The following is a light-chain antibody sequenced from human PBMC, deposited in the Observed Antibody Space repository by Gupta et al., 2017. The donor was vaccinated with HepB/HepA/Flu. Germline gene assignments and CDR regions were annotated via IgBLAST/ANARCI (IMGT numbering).Light chain of an antibody. CDR2: RNN. CDR3: AAWDDSLSALWI. CDR1: SSNIGSNY. J-gene: IGLJ1*01. V-gene: IGLV1-47*01. Sequence: QSVLTQPPSASGPPGQRVTISCSGSSSNIGSNYVYWYQQLPGTAPKLLIYRNNKRPSGVPDRFSGSKSGTSASLAISGLRSEDEADYYCAAWDDSLSALWIFGTGTKVTVL.